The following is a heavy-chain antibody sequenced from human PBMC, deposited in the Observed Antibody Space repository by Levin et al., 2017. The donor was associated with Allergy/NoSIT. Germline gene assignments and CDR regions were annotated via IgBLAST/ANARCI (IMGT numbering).Heavy chain of an antibody. D-gene: IGHD4-11*01. J-gene: IGHJ3*02. CDR2: ISWNSGSI. CDR1: GFTFDDYA. CDR3: AKDRLTTLTTTGASDI. Sequence: SLKISCAASGFTFDDYAMHWVRQAPGKGLEWVSGISWNSGSISYADSVRGRFAISRDNAKNSLYLQMNSLRAEGTAFYYCAKDRLTTLTTTGASDIWGQGTMVTVSS. V-gene: IGHV3-9*01.